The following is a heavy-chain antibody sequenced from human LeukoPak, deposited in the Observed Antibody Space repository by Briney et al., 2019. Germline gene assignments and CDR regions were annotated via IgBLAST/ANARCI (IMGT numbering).Heavy chain of an antibody. CDR1: GFTFSTYT. CDR2: ISSSGSTI. J-gene: IGHJ6*03. V-gene: IGHV3-48*04. D-gene: IGHD2-2*02. Sequence: GGSLRLSCAASGFTFSTYTMNWVRQAPGKGLEWVSYISSSGSTIYYADSVRGRFTISRDNAKNSLYLQMNSLRAEDTAVYYCARDPRPGYCSSTSCYTAYYYYYMDVWGKGTTVTVSS. CDR3: ARDPRPGYCSSTSCYTAYYYYYMDV.